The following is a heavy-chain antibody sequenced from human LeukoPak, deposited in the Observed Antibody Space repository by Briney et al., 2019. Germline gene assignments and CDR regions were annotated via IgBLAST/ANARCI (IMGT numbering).Heavy chain of an antibody. J-gene: IGHJ6*02. CDR3: ARDNGYSNNYYYYGMDV. V-gene: IGHV1-18*01. D-gene: IGHD4-11*01. CDR2: ISAYNGNT. CDR1: GYTFTSYG. Sequence: ASVKVSFKASGYTFTSYGISWVRQAPGQGLEWMGWISAYNGNTNYAQKLQGRVTMTTDTSTSTAYMELRSLRSDDTAVYYCARDNGYSNNYYYYGMDVWGQGTTVTVSS.